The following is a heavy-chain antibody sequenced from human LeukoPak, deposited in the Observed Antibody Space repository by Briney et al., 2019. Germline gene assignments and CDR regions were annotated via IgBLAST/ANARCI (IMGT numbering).Heavy chain of an antibody. J-gene: IGHJ6*02. V-gene: IGHV3-11*01. CDR3: ACTYYYGSGSLYGMDV. Sequence: GGSLRLSCAASGFTFSDYYMSWIRQAPGKGLEWVSYISSSGSTIYYADSVKGRFTISRDNAKNSLYLQMNSLRAEDTAVYYCACTYYYGSGSLYGMDVWGQGTTVTVSS. CDR2: ISSSGSTI. CDR1: GFTFSDYY. D-gene: IGHD3-10*01.